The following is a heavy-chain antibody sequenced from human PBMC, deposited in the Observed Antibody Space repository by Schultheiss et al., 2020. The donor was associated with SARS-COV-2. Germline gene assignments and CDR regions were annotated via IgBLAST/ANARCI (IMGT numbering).Heavy chain of an antibody. D-gene: IGHD1-26*01. CDR3: AKTAYSGSYEEAFDI. CDR1: GYSISSGYY. J-gene: IGHJ3*02. Sequence: SETLSLTCAVSGYSISSGYYWRWIRQPPGKGLEWIGEINHSGSTNYNPSLKSRVTISVDTSKNQFSLKLSSVTAADTAVYYCAKTAYSGSYEEAFDIWGQGTMVTVSS. V-gene: IGHV4-34*01. CDR2: INHSGST.